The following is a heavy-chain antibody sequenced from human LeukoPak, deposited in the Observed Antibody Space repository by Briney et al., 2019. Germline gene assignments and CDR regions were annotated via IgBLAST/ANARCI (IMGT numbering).Heavy chain of an antibody. CDR1: GFTFDDYA. J-gene: IGHJ6*02. V-gene: IGHV3-9*01. D-gene: IGHD5-12*01. Sequence: PGGSLRLSCAASGFTFDDYAMHWVRQAPGKGLEWVSGISWNSGSIVYADSVKGRFTISRDNAKNSLYLQMNSLRAEDTALYYCAKDFSADIVATIYSYYYYYGMDVWGQGTTVTVSS. CDR2: ISWNSGSI. CDR3: AKDFSADIVATIYSYYYYYGMDV.